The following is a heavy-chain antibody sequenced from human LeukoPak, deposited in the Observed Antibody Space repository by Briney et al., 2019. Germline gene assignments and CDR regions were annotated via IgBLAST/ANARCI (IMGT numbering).Heavy chain of an antibody. CDR2: ISGSGGST. CDR3: AKVAYCSGTSCSTGGYFDY. J-gene: IGHJ4*02. D-gene: IGHD2-2*01. CDR1: GFTFSSYG. V-gene: IGHV3-23*01. Sequence: GGSLRLSCAASGFTFSSYGMSWVRQAPGKGLEWVSAISGSGGSTYYGDSVKGRFTISRDNSKNTLDLQMNSPRAEDTAVYYCAKVAYCSGTSCSTGGYFDYWGQGTLVTVSS.